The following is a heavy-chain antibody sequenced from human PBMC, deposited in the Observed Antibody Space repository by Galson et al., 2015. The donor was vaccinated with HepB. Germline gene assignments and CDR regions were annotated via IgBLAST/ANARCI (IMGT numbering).Heavy chain of an antibody. CDR1: GFTFSSFA. J-gene: IGHJ6*02. Sequence: SLRLSCAASGFTFSSFAFHWVRQAPGKGLEWVAVISYDGNNEYYADSVKGQFTISRDNSKNTLYLQMNSLRAEDTAVYYCARAAHCSSTSCYNYYYYYGMDVWGQGTTVTVSS. D-gene: IGHD2-2*01. CDR3: ARAAHCSSTSCYNYYYYYGMDV. V-gene: IGHV3-30*04. CDR2: ISYDGNNE.